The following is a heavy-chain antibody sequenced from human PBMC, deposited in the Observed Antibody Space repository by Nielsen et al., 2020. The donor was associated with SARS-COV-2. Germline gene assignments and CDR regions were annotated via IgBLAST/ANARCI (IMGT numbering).Heavy chain of an antibody. J-gene: IGHJ4*02. CDR3: AKIFGDYGGKEDY. V-gene: IGHV3-30-3*02. CDR1: GFAFSRYV. Sequence: GGSLRLSCAASGFAFSRYVMHWVRQAPGKGLEWVAVISYDGSNKYYADSVKGRFTISRDNSKNTLYLQMNSLRAEDTALYYCAKIFGDYGGKEDYWGQGTLVTVSS. D-gene: IGHD4-23*01. CDR2: ISYDGSNK.